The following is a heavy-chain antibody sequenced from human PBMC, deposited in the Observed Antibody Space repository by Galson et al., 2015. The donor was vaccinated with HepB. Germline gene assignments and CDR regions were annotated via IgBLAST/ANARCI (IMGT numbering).Heavy chain of an antibody. V-gene: IGHV3-9*01. CDR2: ISWNSGSI. CDR3: AKDKLEVPRGGMDV. Sequence: SLRLSCAASGFTFDDYAMHWVRQAPGKGLEWVSGISWNSGSIGYADSVKGRFTISRDNAKNSLYLQMNSLRAEDTALYYCAKDKLEVPRGGMDVWGQGTTVTVSS. D-gene: IGHD1-1*01. J-gene: IGHJ6*02. CDR1: GFTFDDYA.